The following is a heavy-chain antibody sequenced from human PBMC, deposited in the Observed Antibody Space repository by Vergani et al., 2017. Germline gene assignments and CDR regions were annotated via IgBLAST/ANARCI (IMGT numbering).Heavy chain of an antibody. Sequence: QVKLQESGPGLVKPSETLSLTCTVSGASVNSYYWSWIRQPPGKGLEWMGYMYHSGSTNYNPSLETRVTISGDTSKNQFSLKLNSVTAADSAIYYCAGDTHSWQRADRWGQGLLVSVSS. CDR1: GASVNSYY. CDR3: AGDTHSWQRADR. J-gene: IGHJ5*02. V-gene: IGHV4-59*02. CDR2: MYHSGST. D-gene: IGHD6-13*01.